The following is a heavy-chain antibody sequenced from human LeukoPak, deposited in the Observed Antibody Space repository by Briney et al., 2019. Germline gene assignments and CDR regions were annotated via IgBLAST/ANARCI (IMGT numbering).Heavy chain of an antibody. D-gene: IGHD3-3*01. CDR3: ARQIVGARSLESFDH. CDR2: IWNDGNNK. Sequence: PGGSLRLSCTASGFLFVTHAMHWVRQAPGKGLEWVAVIWNDGNNKDYAESVKGRFTISRDNSKETLYLHMNSLRGEDTAVYYCARQIVGARSLESFDHWGQGTLVTVSS. J-gene: IGHJ5*02. CDR1: GFLFVTHA. V-gene: IGHV3-33*01.